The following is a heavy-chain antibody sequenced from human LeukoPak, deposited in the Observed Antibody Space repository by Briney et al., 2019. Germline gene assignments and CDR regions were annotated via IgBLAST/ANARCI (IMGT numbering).Heavy chain of an antibody. J-gene: IGHJ4*02. V-gene: IGHV3-23*01. CDR1: GFTFSSYG. Sequence: PGGSLRLSCAASGFTFSSYGMHWVRQAPGKGLEWVSGISGSGGSTYYADSVKGRFTISRDNSKNTLYLQMNSLRAEDTAVYYCAKEFGGPGDYWGQGTLVTVSS. CDR3: AKEFGGPGDY. D-gene: IGHD3-10*01. CDR2: ISGSGGST.